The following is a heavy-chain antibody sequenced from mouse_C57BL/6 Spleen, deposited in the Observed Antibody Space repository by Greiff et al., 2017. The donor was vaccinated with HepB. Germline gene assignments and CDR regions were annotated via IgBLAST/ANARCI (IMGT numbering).Heavy chain of an antibody. CDR3: APYYYGSSYYFDH. V-gene: IGHV1-82*01. Sequence: VQLQQSGPELVKPGASVKISCKASGYAFSSSWMNWVKQRPGKGLEWIGRIYPGDGDTNYNGKFKGKATLTADKSSSTAYMQLSSLTSEDSAVYFCAPYYYGSSYYFDHWGQGTTLTVSS. J-gene: IGHJ2*01. D-gene: IGHD1-1*01. CDR2: IYPGDGDT. CDR1: GYAFSSSW.